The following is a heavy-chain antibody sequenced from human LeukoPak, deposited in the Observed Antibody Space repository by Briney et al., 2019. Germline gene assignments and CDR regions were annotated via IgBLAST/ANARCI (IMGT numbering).Heavy chain of an antibody. V-gene: IGHV4-59*12. CDR3: ARGYCSGGSCYSYYYYNYMDV. Sequence: SETLSLTCTVSGGSISSYYWNWIRQPPGKGLEWIGYIYNSGSTNNNPSLKSRVTISVDTSKNQFSLKLSSVTAADTAVYYCARGYCSGGSCYSYYYYNYMDVWGKGTTVTVSS. CDR2: IYNSGST. CDR1: GGSISSYY. D-gene: IGHD2-15*01. J-gene: IGHJ6*03.